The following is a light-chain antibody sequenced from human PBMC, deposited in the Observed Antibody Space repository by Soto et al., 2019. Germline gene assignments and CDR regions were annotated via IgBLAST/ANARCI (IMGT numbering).Light chain of an antibody. CDR1: QSVGNN. J-gene: IGKJ4*01. CDR3: QQYGDWPLT. Sequence: EIVRTQSPATLSVSPGERATLSCRASQSVGNNFAWYQQKPCQAPRLLIFATSTRATGVPARFSGSGSGTEFTLTIRSLQSEEFAVYYCQQYGDWPLTFGGGAKVEIE. CDR2: ATS. V-gene: IGKV3-15*01.